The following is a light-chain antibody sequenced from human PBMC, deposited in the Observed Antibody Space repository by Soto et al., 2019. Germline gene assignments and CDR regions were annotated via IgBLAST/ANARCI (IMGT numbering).Light chain of an antibody. CDR3: TSCTSNYDLI. J-gene: IGLJ2*01. V-gene: IGLV2-8*01. Sequence: QSVLTQPPSASGSPGQSVTISCTGTSSDVGSCDYASWYQQRPGKAPKLVIYEVFKRPSGVPDRFSGAKSGNTASLTVSGLQAEDEADYYCTSCTSNYDLIFGGGTKVTVL. CDR1: SSDVGSCDY. CDR2: EVF.